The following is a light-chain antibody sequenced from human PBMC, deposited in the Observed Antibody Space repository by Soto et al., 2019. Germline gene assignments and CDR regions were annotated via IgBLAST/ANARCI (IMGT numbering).Light chain of an antibody. Sequence: EIVLTQSPATLSLSPGERATLSCRASQSVSSYLAWYQQKPGQAPRLLIYDASNRATGIPDRFSGSGSGTDFTLTISGLEPEDFAIYYCQQRSNWPLTFGGGTKVDIK. J-gene: IGKJ4*01. CDR2: DAS. V-gene: IGKV3-11*01. CDR1: QSVSSY. CDR3: QQRSNWPLT.